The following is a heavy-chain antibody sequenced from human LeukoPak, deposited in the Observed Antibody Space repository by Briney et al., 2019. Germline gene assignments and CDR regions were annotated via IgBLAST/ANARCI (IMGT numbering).Heavy chain of an antibody. V-gene: IGHV4-59*13. CDR2: VFYNGSA. CDR3: ARHVPLDGHNWAEYFQH. J-gene: IGHJ1*01. D-gene: IGHD5-24*01. Sequence: SETLSLTRSVSGTSISDYSWSWIRQPPGKGLEWIGHVFYNGSANYNPSLKSRVTISVDTSKNQFSLRLSSVTAADTAVYYCARHVPLDGHNWAEYFQHWGQGTLVTVSS. CDR1: GTSISDYS.